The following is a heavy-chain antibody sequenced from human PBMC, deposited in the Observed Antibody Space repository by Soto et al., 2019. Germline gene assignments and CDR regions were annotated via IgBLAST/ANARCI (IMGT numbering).Heavy chain of an antibody. Sequence: EVQLLESGGGLVQPGGSLRLSCAASGFTISSNAMYWVRQAPGKGLEWVSAISDRGDTTHYADSVKGRFTISRDTSKNNLYLQLNALRADDTAVYYCAKDKPGTTSFDYWGQGTLVTVSS. J-gene: IGHJ4*02. D-gene: IGHD1-1*01. V-gene: IGHV3-23*01. CDR3: AKDKPGTTSFDY. CDR2: ISDRGDTT. CDR1: GFTISSNA.